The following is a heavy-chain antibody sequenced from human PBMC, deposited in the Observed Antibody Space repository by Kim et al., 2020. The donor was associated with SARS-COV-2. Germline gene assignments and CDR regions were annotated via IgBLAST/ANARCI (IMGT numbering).Heavy chain of an antibody. V-gene: IGHV3-15*01. CDR1: GLTFSNAW. CDR2: IKSKIDGGTP. CDR3: TTLLLGDYPPYGGY. Sequence: GGSLRLSCAASGLTFSNAWMSWVRQAPGKGLEWVGRIKSKIDGGTPDHAAPVKGRFTISRDDSKNTLYLQMNSLKTEDTALYYCTTLLLGDYPPYGGYWGQGTLVTVSS. J-gene: IGHJ4*02. D-gene: IGHD4-17*01.